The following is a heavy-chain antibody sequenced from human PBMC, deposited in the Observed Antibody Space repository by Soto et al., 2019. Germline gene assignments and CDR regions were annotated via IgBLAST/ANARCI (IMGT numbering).Heavy chain of an antibody. V-gene: IGHV3-23*01. Sequence: GGSLRLSCAASGFTFSSYAMSWVRQAPGKGLEWVSAISGSGGSTYYADYVKGRFTISRDNSKNTLYLQMNSLRAEDTAVYYCAKDPIVVVPAAISYFDYWGQGTLVTVSS. CDR2: ISGSGGST. CDR1: GFTFSSYA. J-gene: IGHJ4*02. CDR3: AKDPIVVVPAAISYFDY. D-gene: IGHD2-2*02.